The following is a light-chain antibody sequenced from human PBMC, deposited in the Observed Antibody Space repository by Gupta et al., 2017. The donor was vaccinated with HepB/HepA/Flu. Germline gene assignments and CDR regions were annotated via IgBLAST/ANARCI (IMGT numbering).Light chain of an antibody. CDR3: AAWDDSLNGYV. V-gene: IGLV1-44*01. CDR2: SNN. J-gene: IGLJ1*01. Sequence: QSVLTQPPSASGTPGQRVTISCSGSSSNIGSNTVNWYQQLPGTAPNLLIYSNNQRRSAVPDRFSGSKSGTSASLAIIWLQAEDEADYYCAAWDDSLNGYVFGTGTKVTVL. CDR1: SSNIGSNT.